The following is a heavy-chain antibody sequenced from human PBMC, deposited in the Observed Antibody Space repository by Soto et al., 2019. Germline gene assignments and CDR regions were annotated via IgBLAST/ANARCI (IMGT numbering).Heavy chain of an antibody. CDR2: IYYSGST. Sequence: SETLSLTCTVSGGSISSYDWSWIRQPPGKGLEWIGYIYYSGSTNYNPSLKSRVTISVDTSKNQFSLKLSSVTAADTAVYYCARALILTGYYIHDAFDIWGQGTMVTVSS. CDR1: GGSISSYD. J-gene: IGHJ3*02. V-gene: IGHV4-59*01. D-gene: IGHD3-9*01. CDR3: ARALILTGYYIHDAFDI.